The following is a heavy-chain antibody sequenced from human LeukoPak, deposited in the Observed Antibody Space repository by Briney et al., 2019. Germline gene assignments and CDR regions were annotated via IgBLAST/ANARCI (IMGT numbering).Heavy chain of an antibody. CDR3: ARGSPLILTGYYTAEYFQH. V-gene: IGHV3-23*01. CDR2: ISAGGDLT. D-gene: IGHD3-9*01. Sequence: PGGSLRLSCAASRFSFSAYPMGWVRRAPGRGLEWVSGISAGGDLTFHADPVKGRFTISRDNSKNTLYLQMNSLRAEDTAVYYCARGSPLILTGYYTAEYFQHWGQGTLVTVSS. J-gene: IGHJ1*01. CDR1: RFSFSAYP.